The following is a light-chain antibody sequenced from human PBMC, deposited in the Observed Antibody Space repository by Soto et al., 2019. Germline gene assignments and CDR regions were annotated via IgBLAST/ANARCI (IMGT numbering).Light chain of an antibody. CDR3: QQYDGYSWT. J-gene: IGKJ1*01. CDR2: MAS. Sequence: DIQMTQSPSSLSASVRDTVIITCRASQNIGSYLNWYQQKPGKAPTLLIYMASSLASGVPSRFSGSGSGTEFTLTISSLQPDDFATYYCQQYDGYSWTFGQGTKVDIK. V-gene: IGKV1-5*03. CDR1: QNIGSY.